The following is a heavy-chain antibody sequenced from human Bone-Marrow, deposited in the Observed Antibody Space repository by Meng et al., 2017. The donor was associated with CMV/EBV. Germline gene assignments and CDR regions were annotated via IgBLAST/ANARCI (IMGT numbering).Heavy chain of an antibody. Sequence: GGSLRLSCAASGFTFSSYSMNWVRQAPGKGLEWVSSISSSSSYIYYADSVKGRFTISRDNAKNSLYLQMNSLRAEDTAVYYCARDVSTWIQQRAYGMDVWGQGNTVNV. D-gene: IGHD5-18*01. CDR1: GFTFSSYS. V-gene: IGHV3-21*01. CDR2: ISSSSSYI. J-gene: IGHJ6*02. CDR3: ARDVSTWIQQRAYGMDV.